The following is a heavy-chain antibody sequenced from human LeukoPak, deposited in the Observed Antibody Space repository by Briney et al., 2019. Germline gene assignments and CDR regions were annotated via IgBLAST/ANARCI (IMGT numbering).Heavy chain of an antibody. CDR3: ARGDYYAGGGRNGFDP. CDR1: GGSMSSYS. J-gene: IGHJ5*02. CDR2: IHTSGAT. Sequence: SETLCLTCTVSGGSMSSYSWSFIRQSAGTGLEWLARIHTSGATWYNPAPKSRVTLSVDASKNQFSLGLTSVTAADTAVYYWARGDYYAGGGRNGFDPWGHGTLVTVSS. V-gene: IGHV4-4*07. D-gene: IGHD3-16*01.